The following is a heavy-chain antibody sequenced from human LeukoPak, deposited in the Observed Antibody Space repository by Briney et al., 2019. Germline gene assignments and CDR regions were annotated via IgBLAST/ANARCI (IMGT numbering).Heavy chain of an antibody. V-gene: IGHV3-30*04. J-gene: IGHJ4*02. CDR2: ISYDGSNK. CDR3: ARDPLGTRPGFDY. CDR1: GFTFSSYA. D-gene: IGHD1-1*01. Sequence: PGRSLRLSCAASGFTFSSYAMHWVRQAPGKGLEWVAVISYDGSNKYYADSVKGRFTISRDNSKNTLYLQMNSLRAEDTAVYCCARDPLGTRPGFDYWGQGTLVTVSS.